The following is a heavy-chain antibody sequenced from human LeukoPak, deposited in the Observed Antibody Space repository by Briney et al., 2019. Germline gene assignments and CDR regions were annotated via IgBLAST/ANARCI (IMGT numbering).Heavy chain of an antibody. D-gene: IGHD3-9*01. CDR1: GFTFSSYS. Sequence: PGRSLRLCCAASGFTFSSYSMDWVRQAPGKGLEWVSSISSSSSYIYYADSVKGRFTISRDNAKNSLYLQMNSLRAEDTAVYYCAKSRYYDISTGYLHWGQGTLVTVSS. CDR2: ISSSSSYI. J-gene: IGHJ4*02. CDR3: AKSRYYDISTGYLH. V-gene: IGHV3-21*01.